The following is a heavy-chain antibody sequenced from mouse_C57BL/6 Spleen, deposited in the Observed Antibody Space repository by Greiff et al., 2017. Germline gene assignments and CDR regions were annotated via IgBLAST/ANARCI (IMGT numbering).Heavy chain of an antibody. J-gene: IGHJ2*01. CDR1: GYSFTDYN. V-gene: IGHV1-39*01. Sequence: VQLQQSGPELVKPGASVKISCKASGYSFTDYNMNWVKQSTGKSLEWIGVINPNYGTTSYNQKFKGKATLTVDQTSCTVYMHLISLTSEDSAVYYCTSSTCDRFDYWGQGTTLTVSS. CDR3: TSSTCDRFDY. D-gene: IGHD2-13*01. CDR2: INPNYGTT.